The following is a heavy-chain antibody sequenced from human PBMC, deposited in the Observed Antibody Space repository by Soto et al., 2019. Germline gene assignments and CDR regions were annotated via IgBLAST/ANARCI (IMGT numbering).Heavy chain of an antibody. CDR1: GFTFSSYA. D-gene: IGHD6-13*01. J-gene: IGHJ5*02. Sequence: GSLRLSCAASGFTFSSYAMSWVRQAPGKGLEWVSAISGSGGSTYYADSVKGRFTISRDNAKNSLYLQMNSLRAEDTAVYYCARDGSIAAAVPYLDPWGQGTLVTVSS. V-gene: IGHV3-23*01. CDR2: ISGSGGST. CDR3: ARDGSIAAAVPYLDP.